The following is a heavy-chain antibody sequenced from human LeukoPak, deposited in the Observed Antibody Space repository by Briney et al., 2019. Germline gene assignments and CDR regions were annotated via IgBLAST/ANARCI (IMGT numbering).Heavy chain of an antibody. D-gene: IGHD2-21*02. CDR3: AGRTAASTRPFVY. CDR2: FHYTGST. J-gene: IGHJ4*02. CDR1: GVSIDSYL. V-gene: IGHV4-59*01. Sequence: PSETLSLTCRVSGVSIDSYLWSVIRQPPGKGLEWIGYFHYTGSTNYSPSFEGRVTISEDTSKNQISLRLTSVTAADTAVYYCAGRTAASTRPFVYWGQGTLVTVSS.